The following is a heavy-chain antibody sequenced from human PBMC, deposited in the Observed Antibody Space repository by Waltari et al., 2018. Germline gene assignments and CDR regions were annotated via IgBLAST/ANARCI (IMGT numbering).Heavy chain of an antibody. CDR1: GFTFSSYG. Sequence: QVQLVESGGGVVQPGRSLRLSCTASGFTFSSYGMHWVRQAPGKRVEWVAVISYDDSNKFYGDSVKGLFTISRDNSQNTLYLQMHSLRAEDTAVYYCAKVQDTDLYYFENWGQGTLVTVSS. J-gene: IGHJ4*02. D-gene: IGHD3-3*01. CDR3: AKVQDTDLYYFEN. V-gene: IGHV3-30*18. CDR2: ISYDDSNK.